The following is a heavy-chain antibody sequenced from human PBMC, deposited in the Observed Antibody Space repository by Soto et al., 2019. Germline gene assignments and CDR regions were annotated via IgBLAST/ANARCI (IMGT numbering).Heavy chain of an antibody. V-gene: IGHV3-23*01. Sequence: GSLRLSCAASVFTVSSYAMSWVRQAPGKGLEWVSAISGSGGSTYYADSVKGRFTISRDNSKNTLYLQMNSLRAEDTAVYYCAKRGYSSGWNSPYYFDYWGQGTLVTVSS. CDR3: AKRGYSSGWNSPYYFDY. J-gene: IGHJ4*02. D-gene: IGHD6-19*01. CDR2: ISGSGGST. CDR1: VFTVSSYA.